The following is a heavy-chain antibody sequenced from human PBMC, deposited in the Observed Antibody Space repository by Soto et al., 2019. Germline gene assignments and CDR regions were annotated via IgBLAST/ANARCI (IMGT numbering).Heavy chain of an antibody. CDR2: IRYDGSNK. J-gene: IGHJ6*02. CDR1: EFKISSHG. D-gene: IGHD5-18*01. V-gene: IGHV3-30*02. CDR3: AKDLARGDKVMVGPSYYYYYYGMDV. Sequence: GGSLIVSWEAAEFKISSHGMHWIRKAPGKGLEWVALIRYDGSNKYYADSVKGRFTISRDNSKNTLYLEMNSLRAEDTAVYHYAKDLARGDKVMVGPSYYYYYYGMDVWGQGTTVTVSS.